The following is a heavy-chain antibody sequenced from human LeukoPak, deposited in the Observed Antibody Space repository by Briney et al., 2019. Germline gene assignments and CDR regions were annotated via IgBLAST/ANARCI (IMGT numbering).Heavy chain of an antibody. CDR3: TTDRYIRCDY. CDR2: IKSNTAGGTT. Sequence: GGSLRLSCAASGFTFSNAWMSWVRQAPGKGLEWIGHIKSNTAGGTTDYAAPVKGRFTISRDDSKNTLYLQMNSLKTEDTAVYYCTTDRYIRCDYWGQGTLVTVSS. J-gene: IGHJ4*02. V-gene: IGHV3-15*01. CDR1: GFTFSNAW. D-gene: IGHD1-14*01.